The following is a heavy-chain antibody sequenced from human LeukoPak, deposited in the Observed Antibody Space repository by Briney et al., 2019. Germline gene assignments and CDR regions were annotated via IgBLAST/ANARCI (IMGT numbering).Heavy chain of an antibody. CDR3: ARGSYCSGGSCFDY. Sequence: KTGGSLRLSCAASGFTFSSYSMNWVRQAPGKGLKWVSSISSSSSYIYYADSVKGRFTISRDNAKNSLYLQMNSLRAEDTAVYYCARGSYCSGGSCFDYWGQGTLVTVSS. CDR1: GFTFSSYS. D-gene: IGHD2-15*01. J-gene: IGHJ4*02. CDR2: ISSSSSYI. V-gene: IGHV3-21*01.